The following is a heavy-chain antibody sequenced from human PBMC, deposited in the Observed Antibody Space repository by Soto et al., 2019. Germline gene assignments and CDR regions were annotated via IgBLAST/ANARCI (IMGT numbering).Heavy chain of an antibody. V-gene: IGHV1-18*04. CDR1: GYTFTSYH. CDR3: ARNLYGRAFDI. D-gene: IGHD2-8*01. Sequence: QAQLEQSGPEVKRPGASLKVSCKASGYTFTSYHISWVRQAPGQGLEWIGWINAFDADTNSSQKFQDRVTMTARRSTDTAYLDLRSLGSDDTAIYYCARNLYGRAFDIWGQGTMVTVSP. CDR2: INAFDADT. J-gene: IGHJ3*02.